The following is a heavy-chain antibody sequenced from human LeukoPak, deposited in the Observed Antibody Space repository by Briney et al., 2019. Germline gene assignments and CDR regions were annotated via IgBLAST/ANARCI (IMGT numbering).Heavy chain of an antibody. V-gene: IGHV4-39*01. Sequence: SETLSLTCTVSGGSISSGPYYWGWIRQPPGKGLEWVGNIYYGENTYYNPSLKSRVTISIDTSKNQFYLKLSSLTAADTAVYYCARRDDSSGYHKIFDYWGPGTLVTVSS. CDR1: GGSISSGPYY. CDR2: IYYGENT. J-gene: IGHJ4*02. CDR3: ARRDDSSGYHKIFDY. D-gene: IGHD3-22*01.